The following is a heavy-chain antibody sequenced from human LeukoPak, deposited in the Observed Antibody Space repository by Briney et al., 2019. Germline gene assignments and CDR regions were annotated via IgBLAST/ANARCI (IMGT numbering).Heavy chain of an antibody. V-gene: IGHV4-59*08. CDR1: GGSISSYY. Sequence: SETLSLTCSVSGGSISSYYWSWIRQSPGKGLEWIGYIYYSGSTNYNPSLKSRVTISVDTSKNQFTLKLSSVTAADTAVYYCARHHYDSSVFPFDYWGQGTLVTVSS. CDR3: ARHHYDSSVFPFDY. J-gene: IGHJ4*02. D-gene: IGHD3-22*01. CDR2: IYYSGST.